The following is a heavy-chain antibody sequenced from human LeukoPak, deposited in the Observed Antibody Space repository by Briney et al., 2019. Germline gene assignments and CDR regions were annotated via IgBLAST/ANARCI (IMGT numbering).Heavy chain of an antibody. D-gene: IGHD3-9*01. Sequence: GGSLRLSCVVSGFNLHEYTMHWVRQVPGKGLEWVALLTWDGHITSYGDSVKGRLNISRDNSKNTLYLQMNSLRAEDTAVYYCAREGILTSFDYWGQGTLVTVSS. J-gene: IGHJ4*02. CDR3: AREGILTSFDY. CDR1: GFNLHEYT. CDR2: LTWDGHIT. V-gene: IGHV3-43*01.